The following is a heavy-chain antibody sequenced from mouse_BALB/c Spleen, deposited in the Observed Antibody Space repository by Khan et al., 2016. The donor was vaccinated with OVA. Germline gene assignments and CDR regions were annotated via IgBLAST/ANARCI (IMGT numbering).Heavy chain of an antibody. CDR1: GFTFSTYG. CDR2: ISSGGSFT. D-gene: IGHD2-3*01. J-gene: IGHJ4*01. Sequence: EVQRVESGGDLVRPGGSLKLSCAGSGFTFSTYGMSWVRQTPDKRLEWVATISSGGSFTYYPDSVKGRFTISRDNAKNTLYLQMSSLKSTATAVYYCARQRISYDGSYLPLDCWGQGTSVTVSS. CDR3: ARQRISYDGSYLPLDC. V-gene: IGHV5-6*01.